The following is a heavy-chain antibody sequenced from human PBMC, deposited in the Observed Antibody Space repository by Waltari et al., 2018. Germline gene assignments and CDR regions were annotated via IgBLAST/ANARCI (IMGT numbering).Heavy chain of an antibody. CDR1: RFTLSSAS. CDR2: ISSSGSNI. D-gene: IGHD6-19*01. V-gene: IGHV3-48*04. CDR3: MRKYTSGLHFDY. J-gene: IGHJ4*02. Sequence: EVQLVEAGGDLVQPGGSLRLSSGACRFTLSSASMKWVCQAPGKGLECVSYISSSGSNIYYADSVKGRFTISRDNAKNSLFLQMNNLKVEDTALYYCMRKYTSGLHFDYWGQGTLVTVSS.